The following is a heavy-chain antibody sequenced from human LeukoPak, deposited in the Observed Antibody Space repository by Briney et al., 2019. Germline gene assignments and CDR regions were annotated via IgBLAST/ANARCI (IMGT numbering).Heavy chain of an antibody. D-gene: IGHD1-26*01. CDR2: IKQDGTEK. CDR3: AKTIVGATFDY. Sequence: PGGSLRLSCAASGFSFTTYWTSWVRQAPGKGLEWGANIKQDGTEKSYVDSVKGRFTISRDNSKNTLYLQMNSLRAEGTAVYYCAKTIVGATFDYWGQGTLVTVSS. J-gene: IGHJ4*02. CDR1: GFSFTTYW. V-gene: IGHV3-7*03.